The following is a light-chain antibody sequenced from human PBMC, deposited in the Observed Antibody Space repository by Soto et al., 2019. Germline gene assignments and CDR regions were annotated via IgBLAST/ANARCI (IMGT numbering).Light chain of an antibody. CDR1: RSNIGSNY. CDR3: AVWDDSLSGVV. J-gene: IGLJ3*02. CDR2: GNN. V-gene: IGLV1-47*01. Sequence: QSVLTQPPSASGTPGQTVTISSSGSRSNIGSNYVFWYQHLPGTAPKLLIYGNNQRPSGVPDRFSGSRSGTSASLAISGLRPEDEADYYCAVWDDSLSGVVFGGGTKLTVL.